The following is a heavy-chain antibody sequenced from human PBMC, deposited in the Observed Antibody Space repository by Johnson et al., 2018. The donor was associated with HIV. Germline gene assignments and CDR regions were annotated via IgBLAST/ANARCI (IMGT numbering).Heavy chain of an antibody. CDR2: ISYDGSNK. D-gene: IGHD3-9*01. CDR1: GFTFSSYA. J-gene: IGHJ3*02. CDR3: ARADWSHGGAFDI. Sequence: QVQLVESGGGVVQPGRSLRLSCAASGFTFSSYAMHWVRQAPGKGLEWVAVISYDGSNKYYADSVKGRFTISRDNSKNTLYLKMNSLRAEDTAVYYCARADWSHGGAFDIWGQGTVVTVSS. V-gene: IGHV3-30-3*01.